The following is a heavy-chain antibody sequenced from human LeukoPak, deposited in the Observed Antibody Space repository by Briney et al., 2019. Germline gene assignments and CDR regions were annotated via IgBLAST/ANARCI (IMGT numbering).Heavy chain of an antibody. J-gene: IGHJ4*02. CDR2: VSAYNGNT. V-gene: IGHV1-18*04. Sequence: ASVKVSCKASGYTFTGYYMHWVRQAPGQGLEWMGWVSAYNGNTNYAQKLQGRVTMTTDTSTSTAYMELRSLRSDDTAVYYCARDRSPGSSGTPPHYWGQGTLVTVSS. D-gene: IGHD3-22*01. CDR1: GYTFTGYY. CDR3: ARDRSPGSSGTPPHY.